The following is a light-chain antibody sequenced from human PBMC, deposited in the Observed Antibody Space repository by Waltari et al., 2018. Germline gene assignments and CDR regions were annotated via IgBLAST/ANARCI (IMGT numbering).Light chain of an antibody. CDR2: EVT. V-gene: IGLV2-8*01. J-gene: IGLJ3*02. CDR3: SSYAGGSSLM. CDR1: TTAVAVYDP. Sequence: HSALTQPPSASGSPGQSFTISCPGITTAVAVYDPFFWYQQHPGKAPKLLIYEVTKRPSGVPDRFSGSKSDNTASLAVSGLQAEDEADYYCSSYAGGSSLMFGGGTKLTVL.